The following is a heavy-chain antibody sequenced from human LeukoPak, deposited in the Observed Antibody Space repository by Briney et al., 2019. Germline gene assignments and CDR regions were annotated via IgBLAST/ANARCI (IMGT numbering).Heavy chain of an antibody. CDR1: QFTFSNYA. J-gene: IGHJ2*01. CDR2: ISGSGNTT. Sequence: GGSLRLSCAASQFTFSNYAMSWVRQAPGKGLEWVSAISGSGNTTYFGDSVTGRFTISRDNPKNTVYLQMNSLSAEDTAVYYCAKGPAPYCSGGSCYSPHWFFDLWGRGTLVTVSS. D-gene: IGHD2-15*01. CDR3: AKGPAPYCSGGSCYSPHWFFDL. V-gene: IGHV3-23*01.